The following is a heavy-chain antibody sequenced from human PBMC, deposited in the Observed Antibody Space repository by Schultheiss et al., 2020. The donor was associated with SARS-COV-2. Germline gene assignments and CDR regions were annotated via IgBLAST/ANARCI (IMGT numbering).Heavy chain of an antibody. D-gene: IGHD3-10*01. CDR1: GFTFSDYS. Sequence: GGSLRLSCAASGFTFSDYSMNWVRQAPGKGLEWVSTISGSGSSTYYADSVKGRFAISRDNSKNTLYLQMNSLRAEDTAVYYCARASSSGSYHPSDYWGQGTLVTVSS. J-gene: IGHJ4*02. CDR2: ISGSGSST. V-gene: IGHV3-23*01. CDR3: ARASSSGSYHPSDY.